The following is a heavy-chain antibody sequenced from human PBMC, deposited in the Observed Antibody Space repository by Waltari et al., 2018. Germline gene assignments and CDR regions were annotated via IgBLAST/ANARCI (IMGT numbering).Heavy chain of an antibody. J-gene: IGHJ4*02. CDR1: GFTFGVIS. V-gene: IGHV3-48*01. CDR2: ISASSAAI. D-gene: IGHD6-19*01. Sequence: EVQLVESGGGLVQPGGSLRLSCAGSGFTFGVISMHWIRQAPGKGLEWVSYISASSAAIYYADSVKGRFTISRDNAKNLLFLQMSNLGAEDMAVYYCATEPAPGAGINYWGQGILVTVSS. CDR3: ATEPAPGAGINY.